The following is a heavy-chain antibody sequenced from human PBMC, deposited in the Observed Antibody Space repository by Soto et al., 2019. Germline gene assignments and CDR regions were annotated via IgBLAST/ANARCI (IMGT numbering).Heavy chain of an antibody. Sequence: GESLKISFKGSGYSFTSYWISWVRQMPGKGLEWMGRIDPSDSYTNYSPSFQGHVTISADKSISTAYLQWSSLKASDTAMYYCARDYYGYYGMDVWGQGTTVTVSS. D-gene: IGHD1-26*01. J-gene: IGHJ6*02. CDR1: GYSFTSYW. V-gene: IGHV5-10-1*01. CDR2: IDPSDSYT. CDR3: ARDYYGYYGMDV.